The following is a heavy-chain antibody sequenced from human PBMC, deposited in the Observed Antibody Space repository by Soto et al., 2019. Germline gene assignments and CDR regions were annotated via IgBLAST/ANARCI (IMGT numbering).Heavy chain of an antibody. Sequence: ASVKVSCKASGYSFTSYGINRVQEATGQVLEWMGWMNPNSGNTGYAQKFQGRVTMTRNTSISTAYMELSSLRSEDTAVYYCARKYYDFWSGYYSSFNYYYYGMDVWGQGTTVTVSS. D-gene: IGHD3-3*01. CDR2: MNPNSGNT. CDR1: GYSFTSYG. V-gene: IGHV1-8*02. CDR3: ARKYYDFWSGYYSSFNYYYYGMDV. J-gene: IGHJ6*02.